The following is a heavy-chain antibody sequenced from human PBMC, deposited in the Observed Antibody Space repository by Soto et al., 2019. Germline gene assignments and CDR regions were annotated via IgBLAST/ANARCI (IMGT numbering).Heavy chain of an antibody. Sequence: PSETLSLTCAVYGGSFSNYYWTWIRQPPGKGLEWIGEISHNGSSKYNPSLKSRVTISVDTSKNQFSLKVTSVTAADTAVYHCARWSDYGDYYYYGLDVWGQGTTVT. CDR2: ISHNGSS. CDR1: GGSFSNYY. CDR3: ARWSDYGDYYYYGLDV. J-gene: IGHJ6*02. D-gene: IGHD4-17*01. V-gene: IGHV4-34*01.